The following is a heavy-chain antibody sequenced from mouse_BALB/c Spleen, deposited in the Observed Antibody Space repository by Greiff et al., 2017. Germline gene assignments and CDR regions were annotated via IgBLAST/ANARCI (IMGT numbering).Heavy chain of an antibody. V-gene: IGHV1S81*02. J-gene: IGHJ2*01. CDR2: INPSNGRT. CDR3: ARGDSSGYVYYFDF. CDR1: GYTFTSYW. Sequence: VQLQQPGAELVKPGASVKLSCKASGYTFTSYWMHWVKQRPGQGLEWIGEINPSNGRTNYNEKFKSKATLTVDKSSSTAYMQLSSLTSEDSAVYYCARGDSSGYVYYFDFWGQGTTLTVSS. D-gene: IGHD3-2*01.